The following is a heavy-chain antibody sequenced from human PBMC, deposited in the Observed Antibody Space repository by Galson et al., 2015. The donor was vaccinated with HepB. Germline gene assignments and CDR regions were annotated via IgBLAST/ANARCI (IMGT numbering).Heavy chain of an antibody. D-gene: IGHD1-14*01. CDR3: ARGAGYRISYYYYYGMDV. J-gene: IGHJ6*02. Sequence: SLRLSCAASGSTFSTYGMHWVRQAPGKGLEWVAVIWYDGSNKYYADSVKGRFTISRDNSKNTLYLQMNSLRAEDTAVYYCARGAGYRISYYYYYGMDVWGQGTTVTVSS. CDR2: IWYDGSNK. CDR1: GSTFSTYG. V-gene: IGHV3-33*01.